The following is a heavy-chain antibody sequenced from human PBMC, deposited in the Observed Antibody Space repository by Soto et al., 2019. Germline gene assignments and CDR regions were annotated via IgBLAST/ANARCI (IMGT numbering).Heavy chain of an antibody. D-gene: IGHD6-19*01. J-gene: IGHJ6*02. Sequence: SETLSLTCTVSGGSISSSSYYWGWIRQRPGKGLEWIGSIYYSGSTYYNPSLKSRVTISVDTSKNQFSLKLSSVTAADTAVYYCARRYSSGWYYYYYYGMDVWGQGTTVTVSS. V-gene: IGHV4-39*01. CDR3: ARRYSSGWYYYYYYGMDV. CDR2: IYYSGST. CDR1: GGSISSSSYY.